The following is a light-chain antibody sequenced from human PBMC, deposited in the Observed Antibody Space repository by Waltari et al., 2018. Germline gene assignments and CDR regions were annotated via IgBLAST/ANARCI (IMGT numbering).Light chain of an antibody. CDR1: SSDVGSYNL. CDR2: EGS. J-gene: IGLJ1*01. Sequence: QSALTQPASVSGSPGQSVTISCTGSSSDVGSYNLVSWYQQYPGKAPKLILYEGSKRPSGVSSRFSGSRSGNTASLTISGLQTEDEADYHCCSYAGRNIYVFGTGTKGTVL. CDR3: CSYAGRNIYV. V-gene: IGLV2-23*01.